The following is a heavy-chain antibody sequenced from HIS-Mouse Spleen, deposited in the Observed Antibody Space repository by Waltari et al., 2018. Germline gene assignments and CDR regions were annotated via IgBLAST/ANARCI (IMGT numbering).Heavy chain of an antibody. V-gene: IGHV3-23*01. D-gene: IGHD2-2*01. CDR3: ANPKSVAAAPQYFQH. CDR2: ISGSGGST. Sequence: EVQLLESGGGLVQRGGSLRLSGAASGVTFSSYAMRWVRQAPGKGLEWVSAISGSGGSTYYADSVKGRFTISRDNSKNTLYLQMNSLRAEDTAVYYCANPKSVAAAPQYFQHWGQGTLVTVSS. J-gene: IGHJ1*01. CDR1: GVTFSSYA.